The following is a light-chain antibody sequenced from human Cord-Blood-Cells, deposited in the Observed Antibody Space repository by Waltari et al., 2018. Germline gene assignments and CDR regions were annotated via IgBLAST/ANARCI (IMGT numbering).Light chain of an antibody. CDR3: QQFNSYPRT. CDR2: DSS. CDR1: QGLSSA. J-gene: IGKJ1*01. V-gene: IGKV1-13*02. Sequence: AIQLTQSPYSMCASVGDRVTITCRASQGLSSALAWYQQKTGKASKLLTYDSSSLESGVPSRFSGSGSGTDFTLTISSLQPEDFATYYCQQFNSYPRTFGQGTKVEIK.